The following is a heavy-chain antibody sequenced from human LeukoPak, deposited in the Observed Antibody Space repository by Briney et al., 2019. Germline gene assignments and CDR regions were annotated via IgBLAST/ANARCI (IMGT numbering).Heavy chain of an antibody. CDR3: AKYSTIFSEYFDY. V-gene: IGHV3-23*01. D-gene: IGHD3-3*01. CDR2: ISGSGGST. Sequence: PWGSLRLSCAASGFTFSSYAMSWVRPAPGKELERVSAISGSGGSTYYADSVKGRFTISRDNSKNTLYLEMNSLRAEDTAVYYCAKYSTIFSEYFDYWGQGTLVSVSS. CDR1: GFTFSSYA. J-gene: IGHJ4*02.